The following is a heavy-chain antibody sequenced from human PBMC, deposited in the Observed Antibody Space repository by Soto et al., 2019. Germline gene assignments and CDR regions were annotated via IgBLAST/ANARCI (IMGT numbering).Heavy chain of an antibody. Sequence: QVQLVESGGGVVQPGRSLRLSCAASGFTFSNYGMHWVRQAPGKGLEWVAIIWFDGNNKYYAESVKGRFTVSRDNSKNTLFLQMDSLRAEDMAVYYCARDERYRLWSGLDPWGQGTLVSVSS. J-gene: IGHJ5*02. D-gene: IGHD3-3*01. CDR2: IWFDGNNK. CDR3: ARDERYRLWSGLDP. CDR1: GFTFSNYG. V-gene: IGHV3-33*01.